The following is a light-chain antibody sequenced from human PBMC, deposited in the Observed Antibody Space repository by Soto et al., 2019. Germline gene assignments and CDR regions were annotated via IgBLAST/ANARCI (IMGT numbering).Light chain of an antibody. Sequence: DIQLTQSPPSLSASVGDRVTITCRASQTISPFLNWYQCKPGKPPKLLIYESSNLRGRVSSRFRGSGSGTDFTLTIDRLQSDDFATYYCQHSSSDFTTFGQGTRL. J-gene: IGKJ5*01. CDR1: QTISPF. CDR3: QHSSSDFTT. CDR2: ESS. V-gene: IGKV1-39*01.